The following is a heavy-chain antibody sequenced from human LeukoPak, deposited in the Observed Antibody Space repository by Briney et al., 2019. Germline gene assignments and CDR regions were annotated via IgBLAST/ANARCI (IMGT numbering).Heavy chain of an antibody. V-gene: IGHV1-69*13. CDR3: ARDFHYDSSGYYSDY. CDR2: IIPIFGTA. CDR1: GYTFNTYA. Sequence: SVKVSCKASGYTFNTYAISWVRQAPGQGLEWMGGIIPIFGTANYAQKFQGRVTITADESTSTAYMELSSLRSEDTAVYYCARDFHYDSSGYYSDYWGQGTLVTVSS. J-gene: IGHJ4*02. D-gene: IGHD3-22*01.